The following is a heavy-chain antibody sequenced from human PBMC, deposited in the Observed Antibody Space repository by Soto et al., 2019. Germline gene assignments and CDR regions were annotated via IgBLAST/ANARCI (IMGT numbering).Heavy chain of an antibody. Sequence: PGGSLRLSCAASGFNFSDYYMSWIRQAPGKGLEWVAYSSSSGSTIYYADYVKGRFTISRDNAKNSLYLQMNSLRVEDTAMYYCARGTGELDNWGQGTLVTVSS. CDR2: SSSSGSTI. CDR1: GFNFSDYY. V-gene: IGHV3-11*01. J-gene: IGHJ4*02. CDR3: ARGTGELDN. D-gene: IGHD7-27*01.